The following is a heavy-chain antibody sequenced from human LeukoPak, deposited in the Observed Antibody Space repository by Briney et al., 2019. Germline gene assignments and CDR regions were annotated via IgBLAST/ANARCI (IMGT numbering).Heavy chain of an antibody. J-gene: IGHJ4*02. Sequence: GGSLRLSCAASGFTFSSYSMNWVRQAPGKGLEWVSAISGSGGSTYYADSVKGRFTISRDNSKNTLYLQMNSLRAEDTAVYYCAKTLSKGVVVPAAIVLFDYWGQGTLVTVSS. V-gene: IGHV3-23*01. CDR3: AKTLSKGVVVPAAIVLFDY. CDR1: GFTFSSYS. D-gene: IGHD2-2*01. CDR2: ISGSGGST.